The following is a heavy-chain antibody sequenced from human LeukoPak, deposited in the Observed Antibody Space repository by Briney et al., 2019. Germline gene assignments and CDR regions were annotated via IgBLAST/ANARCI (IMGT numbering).Heavy chain of an antibody. D-gene: IGHD4-23*01. J-gene: IGHJ4*02. CDR2: ISYDGSNK. CDR1: GFTFSSYA. V-gene: IGHV3-30*04. CDR3: VRGNDYGGPHY. Sequence: GRSLRLSCAASGFTFSSYAMHWVRQAPGKGLEWVAVISYDGSNKYYADSVKGRFTISRDNGENTLFLQMNSLRAEDAAVYYCVRGNDYGGPHYRGQGTLVTVSS.